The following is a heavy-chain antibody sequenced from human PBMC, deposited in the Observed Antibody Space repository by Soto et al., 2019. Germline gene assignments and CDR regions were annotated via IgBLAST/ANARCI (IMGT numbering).Heavy chain of an antibody. J-gene: IGHJ6*02. CDR3: AKDMAVVGRLYFFGMDV. V-gene: IGHV3-30*18. D-gene: IGHD6-19*01. CDR2: ISYDGSQK. CDR1: GFSFNTYG. Sequence: PVGSLRLSCAASGFSFNTYGMHWVRQAPGKGLEWLALISYDGSQKYYADSVKDRVTISRDNSKKTLYLQVIGLRPEDTAVYYCAKDMAVVGRLYFFGMDVWGQGTTVTVSS.